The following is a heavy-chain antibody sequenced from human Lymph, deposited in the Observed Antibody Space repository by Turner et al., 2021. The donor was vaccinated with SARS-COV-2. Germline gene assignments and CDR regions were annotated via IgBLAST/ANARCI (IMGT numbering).Heavy chain of an antibody. CDR1: GYTFTSYW. J-gene: IGHJ4*02. D-gene: IGHD3-3*01. V-gene: IGHV5-51*03. CDR3: ARREWGGSLGHIDY. CDR2: IYPGDADT. Sequence: EVQLVQSGAEVQKPGESMKISCKGSGYTFTSYWTGWVRRMPGRGLEWMGIIYPGDADTRYSPSFQGQVTITADKSISTAYLQWSSLKASDTAMYYCARREWGGSLGHIDYWGQGTLVTVSS.